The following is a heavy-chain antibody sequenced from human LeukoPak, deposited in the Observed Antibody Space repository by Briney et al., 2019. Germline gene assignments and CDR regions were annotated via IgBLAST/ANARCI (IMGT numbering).Heavy chain of an antibody. CDR3: ARAPSYCSSTSCYTHAFDI. D-gene: IGHD2-2*02. V-gene: IGHV4-59*12. J-gene: IGHJ3*02. Sequence: SETLSLTCTVSGGSISSYYWSWIRQPPGKGLEWIGYIYYSGSTNYNPSLKSRVTISVDTSKNQFSLKLSSVTAADTAVYYCARAPSYCSSTSCYTHAFDIWGQGTMVTVSS. CDR1: GGSISSYY. CDR2: IYYSGST.